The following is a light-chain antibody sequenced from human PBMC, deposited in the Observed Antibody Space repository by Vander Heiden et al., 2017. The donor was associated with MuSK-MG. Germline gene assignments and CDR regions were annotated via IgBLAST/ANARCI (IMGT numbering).Light chain of an antibody. CDR1: QRIRSW. J-gene: IGKJ2*01. CDR2: DAT. CDR3: QQYNLYPYT. Sequence: DIQMTQSPSPLSASVGDRVTITGRASQRIRSWVAWYQQKPGKAPKLLIYDATRSESGVSSRFIGSGSGAEFSLTISSLQPDDFATYHCQQYNLYPYTFGQGTRLEIK. V-gene: IGKV1-5*01.